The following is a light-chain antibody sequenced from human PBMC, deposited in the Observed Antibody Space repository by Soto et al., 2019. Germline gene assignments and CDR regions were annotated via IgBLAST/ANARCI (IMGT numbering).Light chain of an antibody. Sequence: EIVLTQSPGTLSLSPGERATLSCRASQSVSSSYLAWYQQKPGQAPRLLIYGASSRATGIPDRFSGSGSGTDFTLTISRLEPEDFAVYYCQQYGSSLFTFGPVTKVDI. J-gene: IGKJ3*01. CDR3: QQYGSSLFT. CDR1: QSVSSSY. V-gene: IGKV3-20*01. CDR2: GAS.